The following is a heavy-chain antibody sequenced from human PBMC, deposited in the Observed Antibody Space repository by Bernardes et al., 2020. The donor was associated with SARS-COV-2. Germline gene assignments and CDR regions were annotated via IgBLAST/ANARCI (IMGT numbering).Heavy chain of an antibody. Sequence: GGSLRLSRAASGFTFSSYAMSWVRQAPGKGLEWVSAISGSGGSTYYADSVKGRFTISRDNSKNTLYLQMNSLRAEDTAVYYCARLLWFGVDYYYYGMDVWGQGTTVTVSS. CDR1: GFTFSSYA. D-gene: IGHD3-10*01. CDR2: ISGSGGST. CDR3: ARLLWFGVDYYYYGMDV. J-gene: IGHJ6*02. V-gene: IGHV3-23*01.